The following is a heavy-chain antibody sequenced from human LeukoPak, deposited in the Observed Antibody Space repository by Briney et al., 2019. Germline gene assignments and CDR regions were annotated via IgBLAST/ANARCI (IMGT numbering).Heavy chain of an antibody. V-gene: IGHV4-59*08. CDR1: GGSINRYY. Sequence: SETLSLTRTVSGGSINRYYWSWIRQPPGKGLEWIGYIYYSGNTNYNPSLKSRVTISVDTSQNQFSLNLSSVTAADTAVYYCARVRYRAYVPRYFFDYWGQGTLVTVSS. CDR2: IYYSGNT. CDR3: ARVRYRAYVPRYFFDY. J-gene: IGHJ4*02. D-gene: IGHD5-12*01.